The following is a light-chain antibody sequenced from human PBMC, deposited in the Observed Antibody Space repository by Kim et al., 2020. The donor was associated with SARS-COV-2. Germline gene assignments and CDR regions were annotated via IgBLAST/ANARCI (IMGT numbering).Light chain of an antibody. Sequence: QLVLTQSPSASASLGASVQLTCILSSGHSSYAIAWHQQQPGKGPRFLMKVNRDGSHIKGDGIPDRFSGSTSGAERYLTISSLQPEDEADYYCQTWDTGIRVFGGGTQRTVL. V-gene: IGLV4-69*01. CDR3: QTWDTGIRV. CDR1: SGHSSYA. J-gene: IGLJ3*02. CDR2: VNRDGSH.